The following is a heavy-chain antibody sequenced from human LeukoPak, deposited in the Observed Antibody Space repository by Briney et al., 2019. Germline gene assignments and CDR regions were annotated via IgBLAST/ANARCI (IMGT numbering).Heavy chain of an antibody. CDR3: ARDHRMVATAPYYYYGMDV. Sequence: GGSLRLSCAASGFTFSSYAMRWVRQARGRGREGGSAISGRGGSPYYAASVKGRFTISRDNSKNTLYLQMNSLRAEDTAVYYCARDHRMVATAPYYYYGMDVWGQGTTVTVSS. CDR2: ISGRGGSP. CDR1: GFTFSSYA. D-gene: IGHD5-12*01. J-gene: IGHJ6*02. V-gene: IGHV3-23*01.